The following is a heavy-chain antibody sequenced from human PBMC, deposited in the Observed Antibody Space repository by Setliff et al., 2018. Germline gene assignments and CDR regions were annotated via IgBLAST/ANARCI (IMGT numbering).Heavy chain of an antibody. D-gene: IGHD5-18*01. Sequence: ASVKVSCKASGYSFTNYYIHWVRQAPGQGLEWVGIINPSGGSTSYAQKFQGRVTMTRDTSTSTVYMELSSLRSEDTAVYYCARPKGYSYGRDAFDIWGQGTMVTVSS. CDR2: INPSGGST. V-gene: IGHV1-46*01. CDR3: ARPKGYSYGRDAFDI. J-gene: IGHJ3*02. CDR1: GYSFTNYY.